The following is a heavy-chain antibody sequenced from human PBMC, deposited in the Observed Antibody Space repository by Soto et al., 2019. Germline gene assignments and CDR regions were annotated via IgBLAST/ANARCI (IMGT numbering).Heavy chain of an antibody. V-gene: IGHV4-34*01. CDR3: ARTSGYYDSSGYYYLYYYYGMDV. J-gene: IGHJ6*02. CDR2: INHSGST. CDR1: GGSFSGYY. D-gene: IGHD3-22*01. Sequence: SETLSPTCAVYGGSFSGYYWSWIRPPPGKGLEWIGEINHSGSTNYNPSLKSRVTISVDTSKNQFPLKLSSVTAADTAVYYCARTSGYYDSSGYYYLYYYYGMDVWGQGTTVTVSS.